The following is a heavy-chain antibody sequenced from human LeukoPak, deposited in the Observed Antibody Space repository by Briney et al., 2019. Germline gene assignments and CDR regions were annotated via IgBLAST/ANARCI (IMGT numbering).Heavy chain of an antibody. CDR2: IYSGGST. J-gene: IGHJ3*02. Sequence: GGSLRLSCADSGFTVSSNYMSWVRQAPGKGLEWVSGIYSGGSTSYTDSVKGRFTISRDRSKKTMFLQMNRLRAEDTAVYYCARLYVPHAFDILGEGTILTVSS. CDR3: ARLYVPHAFDI. V-gene: IGHV3-66*01. D-gene: IGHD5/OR15-5a*01. CDR1: GFTVSSNY.